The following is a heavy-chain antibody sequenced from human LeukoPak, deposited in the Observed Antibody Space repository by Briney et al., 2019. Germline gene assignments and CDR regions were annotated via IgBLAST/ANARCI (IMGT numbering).Heavy chain of an antibody. CDR2: IYSGGST. D-gene: IGHD4-17*01. V-gene: IGHV3-53*01. Sequence: GRSLRLSCAASGSTVSSNDMSWVRQAPGKGLECISVIYSGGSTDYADSVKGRLTISRDNSKNTLYLQMNSLRAEDTAVYYCARVVDHDYGDYYLDYWGQGTLVTVSS. CDR1: GSTVSSND. J-gene: IGHJ4*02. CDR3: ARVVDHDYGDYYLDY.